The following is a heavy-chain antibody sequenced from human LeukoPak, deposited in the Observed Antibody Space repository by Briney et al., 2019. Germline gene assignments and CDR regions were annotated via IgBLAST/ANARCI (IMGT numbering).Heavy chain of an antibody. CDR2: ISYDGSNK. Sequence: QPGRSLRLSCAASGFTFSSYGMHWVRQAPGKGLEWVAVISYDGSNKYYADSVKGRFTISRDNSKNTLYLQMNSLRAEDTAVYYCAKPREGLTGSRDYFGYWGQGTLVTVSS. V-gene: IGHV3-30*18. D-gene: IGHD3-9*01. J-gene: IGHJ4*02. CDR3: AKPREGLTGSRDYFGY. CDR1: GFTFSSYG.